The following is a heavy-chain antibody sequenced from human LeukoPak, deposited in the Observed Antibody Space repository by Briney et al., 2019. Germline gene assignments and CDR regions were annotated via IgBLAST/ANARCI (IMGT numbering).Heavy chain of an antibody. CDR2: IYSGGST. CDR1: GFTFSSYS. V-gene: IGHV3-66*01. J-gene: IGHJ4*02. Sequence: GGSLRLSCAASGFTFSSYSMNWVRQAPGKGLEWVSVIYSGGSTYYADSVKGRFTISRDNSKNTLYLQMNSLRAEDTAVYYCARSPSYYYDSSGYLLWGQGTLVTVSS. CDR3: ARSPSYYYDSSGYLL. D-gene: IGHD3-22*01.